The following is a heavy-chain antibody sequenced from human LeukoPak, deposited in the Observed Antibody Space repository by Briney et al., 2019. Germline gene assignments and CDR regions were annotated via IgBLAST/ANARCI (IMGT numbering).Heavy chain of an antibody. J-gene: IGHJ6*03. CDR1: GYTFTSYG. V-gene: IGHV1-18*01. D-gene: IGHD3-3*01. Sequence: ASVKVSCKTSGYTFTSYGISWVRQAPGQGLEWMGWISAYNGNTNYAQKLQGRVTMTTDTSTSTAYMELRSLRSDDTAVYYCARGRYDFWSGYYTPRGAYYYYMDVWGKGTTVTVSS. CDR2: ISAYNGNT. CDR3: ARGRYDFWSGYYTPRGAYYYYMDV.